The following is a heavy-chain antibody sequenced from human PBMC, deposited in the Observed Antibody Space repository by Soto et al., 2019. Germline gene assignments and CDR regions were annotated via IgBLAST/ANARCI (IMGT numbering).Heavy chain of an antibody. D-gene: IGHD6-19*01. V-gene: IGHV1-58*02. J-gene: IGHJ4*02. Sequence: GASVKVSCKASGFTFTSSAMQWVRQARGQRLEWIGWIVVGSGNTNYAQKFQDRVTITRDTSASTAYMELSSLRSEDTAVYYCARGIAVAAPFDYWGQGTLVNVSS. CDR3: ARGIAVAAPFDY. CDR2: IVVGSGNT. CDR1: GFTFTSSA.